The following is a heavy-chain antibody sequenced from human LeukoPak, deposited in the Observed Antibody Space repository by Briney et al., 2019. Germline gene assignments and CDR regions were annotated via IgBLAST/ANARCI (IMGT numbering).Heavy chain of an antibody. D-gene: IGHD5-24*01. Sequence: PSETLSLTCTVSGGSISSYYWSWVRQPAGKGLEWIGHIYTGGSTNYNPSLKSRVTMSVDTSKNQFSLKLSSVTAADRAVYYCARGGMATITTRFDYWGQGTLVTVSS. V-gene: IGHV4-4*07. CDR1: GGSISSYY. J-gene: IGHJ4*02. CDR3: ARGGMATITTRFDY. CDR2: IYTGGST.